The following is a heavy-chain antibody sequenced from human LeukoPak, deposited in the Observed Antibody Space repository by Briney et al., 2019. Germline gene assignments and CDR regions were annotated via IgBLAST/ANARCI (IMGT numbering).Heavy chain of an antibody. Sequence: HPGGSLRLSCAASGFTFSNYWMHWVRQAPGKGLVWVSRINSDGSSTNYADSVKGRFTISRDNAKNSLYLQMNSLRAEDTAVYYCARVFRRYYDSSGYLDYWGQGTLVTVSS. J-gene: IGHJ4*02. D-gene: IGHD3-22*01. CDR2: INSDGSST. CDR1: GFTFSNYW. V-gene: IGHV3-74*01. CDR3: ARVFRRYYDSSGYLDY.